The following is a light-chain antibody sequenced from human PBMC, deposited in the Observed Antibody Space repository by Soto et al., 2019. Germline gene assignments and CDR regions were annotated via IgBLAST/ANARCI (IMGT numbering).Light chain of an antibody. J-gene: IGKJ3*01. CDR1: QSVSSY. Sequence: EIVLTQSPATLSLSPGERATLYCRASQSVSSYLAWYQQKPGQAPRLLIYDASNRATGIPARFSGSGSGTDFTLTISSLEPGDFAVYYCQQRSNWPPFTFGPGTKVDI. CDR2: DAS. V-gene: IGKV3-11*01. CDR3: QQRSNWPPFT.